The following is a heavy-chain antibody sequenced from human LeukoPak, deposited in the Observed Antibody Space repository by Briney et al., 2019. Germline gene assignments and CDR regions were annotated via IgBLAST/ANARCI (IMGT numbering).Heavy chain of an antibody. V-gene: IGHV4-38-2*01. J-gene: IGHJ5*02. Sequence: SETLSLTCAVSGYSISSGYYWGWIRQPPGKGLEWIGSIYHSGSTYYNPSLKSRVTISVDTSKNQFSLKLSSVTAADTAVYYCARQTSLVLRLDWFDPWGQGTLVTVSS. CDR3: ARQTSLVLRLDWFDP. CDR1: GYSISSGYY. D-gene: IGHD3-3*01. CDR2: IYHSGST.